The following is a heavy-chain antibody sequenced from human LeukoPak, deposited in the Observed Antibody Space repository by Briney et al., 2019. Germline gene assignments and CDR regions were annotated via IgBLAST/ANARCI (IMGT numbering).Heavy chain of an antibody. D-gene: IGHD3-9*01. Sequence: GVSLRLSCATSGFSFTDYPMNWVRQAPEKGLEWISNIRTTAEGAKYAYYADSVKGRVTISRDDGKNTLYLHMNSLRDDDTAVYYCATDQRYAFDYWGQGILVTVSS. CDR1: GFSFTDYP. J-gene: IGHJ4*02. CDR2: IRTTAEGAKYA. V-gene: IGHV3-48*02. CDR3: ATDQRYAFDY.